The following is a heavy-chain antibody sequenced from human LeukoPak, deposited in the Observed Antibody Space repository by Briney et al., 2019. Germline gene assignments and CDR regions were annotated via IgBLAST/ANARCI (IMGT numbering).Heavy chain of an antibody. D-gene: IGHD6-13*01. V-gene: IGHV1-8*03. Sequence: ASVKVSCKASGYTFTNYDIHWVRQATGQGLEWMGWMNPYSANTGYAQNFQGRITITTNTSTSTAYMELSSLRSEDTAVYYCARSQQLVLRSPLDPWGQGTLVTVSS. CDR1: GYTFTNYD. CDR3: ARSQQLVLRSPLDP. CDR2: MNPYSANT. J-gene: IGHJ5*02.